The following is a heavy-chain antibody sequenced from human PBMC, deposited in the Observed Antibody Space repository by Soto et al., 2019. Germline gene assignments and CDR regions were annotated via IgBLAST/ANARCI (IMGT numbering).Heavy chain of an antibody. CDR1: GFTFSSYA. V-gene: IGHV3-23*01. CDR2: ISGSGGST. Sequence: GGSLRLSCAASGFTFSSYALLWVRPAPGKGLEWASAISGSGGSTYYADSVKGRFTISRDNSKNTLYLQMNSLRAEDTAVYYCAKDGKTRGGSGGSCNYYYGMDVWGQGTTVTVSS. D-gene: IGHD2-15*01. J-gene: IGHJ6*02. CDR3: AKDGKTRGGSGGSCNYYYGMDV.